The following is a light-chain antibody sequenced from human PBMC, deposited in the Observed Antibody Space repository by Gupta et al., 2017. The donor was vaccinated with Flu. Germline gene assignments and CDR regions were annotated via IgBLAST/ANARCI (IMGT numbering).Light chain of an antibody. CDR3: QTWDTGIRV. J-gene: IGLJ3*02. V-gene: IGLV4-69*01. Sequence: QLVLTQSPSPSASLGAPLLLTRRLTSGPSSYAIAWHQQQPEKGPRFLMKLNSDGNYIKGDGIPDRFSGSSSGTERYLTISSLQSEDEADYYCQTWDTGIRVFGGGTKLTVL. CDR2: LNSDGNY. CDR1: SGPSSYA.